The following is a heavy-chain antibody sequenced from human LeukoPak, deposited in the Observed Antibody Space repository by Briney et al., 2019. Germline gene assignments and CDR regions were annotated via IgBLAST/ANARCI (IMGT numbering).Heavy chain of an antibody. CDR1: GGSISSGDYY. Sequence: SETLSLTCTVSGGSISSGDYYWTWIRQPPGKGLEWIEYIYYSGNTHYNPSLKSRVSISVDTAKNQFSLNLSSVTAADTAVYYCARDQNKYDSSGYYYYQYGMDVWGRGTTVTVSS. D-gene: IGHD3-22*01. V-gene: IGHV4-30-4*01. J-gene: IGHJ6*02. CDR2: IYYSGNT. CDR3: ARDQNKYDSSGYYYYQYGMDV.